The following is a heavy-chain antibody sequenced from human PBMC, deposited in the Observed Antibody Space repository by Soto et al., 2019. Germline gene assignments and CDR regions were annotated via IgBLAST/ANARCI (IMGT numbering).Heavy chain of an antibody. CDR3: ARGGRYYDSSGYLLGHAFDI. CDR1: GGTFSSYA. Sequence: SVKVSCKASGGTFSSYAISWVRQAPGRGLEWMGGIIPISGTANYAQKSQGRVTITADESTSTAYMELSSLRSEDTAVYYCARGGRYYDSSGYLLGHAFDIWGQGTMVTVSS. V-gene: IGHV1-69*13. D-gene: IGHD3-22*01. J-gene: IGHJ3*02. CDR2: IIPISGTA.